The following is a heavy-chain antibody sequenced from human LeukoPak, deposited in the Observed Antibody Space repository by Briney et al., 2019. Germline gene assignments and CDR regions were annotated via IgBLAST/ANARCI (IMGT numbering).Heavy chain of an antibody. V-gene: IGHV3-30*18. Sequence: PGGSLRLSCAASGFTFSGSSMHWVRQAPGKGLEWVALISPDGKNKYYVDSVEGRFTISRDNSKNTLYLQVNSLRDEDTAVYYCAKKGVVPASYYYMDVWGKGTTVTVSS. CDR3: AKKGVVPASYYYMDV. D-gene: IGHD2-2*01. J-gene: IGHJ6*03. CDR1: GFTFSGSS. CDR2: ISPDGKNK.